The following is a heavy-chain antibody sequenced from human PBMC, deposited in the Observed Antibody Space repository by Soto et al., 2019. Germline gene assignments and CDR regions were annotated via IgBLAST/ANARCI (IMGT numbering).Heavy chain of an antibody. CDR2: ISAYNGNT. V-gene: IGHV1-18*01. Sequence: ASVKVSCKASGYTFTSYGISWVRQAPGQGLEWMGWISAYNGNTNYAQKIQGRVTMTTDTSTSTAYMELRSLRSDDTAVYYCARDGGLYCSGGSCYSLYWGQGTLVTVSS. CDR3: ARDGGLYCSGGSCYSLY. J-gene: IGHJ4*02. D-gene: IGHD2-15*01. CDR1: GYTFTSYG.